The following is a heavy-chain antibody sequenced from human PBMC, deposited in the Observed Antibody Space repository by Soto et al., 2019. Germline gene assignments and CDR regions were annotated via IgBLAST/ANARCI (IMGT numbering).Heavy chain of an antibody. D-gene: IGHD3-10*01. V-gene: IGHV3-11*05. CDR1: GFTFSDYY. CDR3: AAGYQYSYGSGGAWFDP. Sequence: QVQLVESGGGLVKPGGSLRLSCAASGFTFSDYYMSWIRQAPGKGLEWVSYISSSSSYTNYADSVKGRFTISRDNAKNSVYLQMNSLSAEDTAVYYCAAGYQYSYGSGGAWFDPWGQGTLVTVSS. CDR2: ISSSSSYT. J-gene: IGHJ5*02.